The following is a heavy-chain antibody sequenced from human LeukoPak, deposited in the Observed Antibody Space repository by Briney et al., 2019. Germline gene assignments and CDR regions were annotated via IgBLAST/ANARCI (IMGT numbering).Heavy chain of an antibody. CDR1: GFTSSSYA. Sequence: GGSLRLSCAASGFTSSSYAMHWVRQAPGKGLEWVAVISYDGSNKYYADSVKGRFTISRDNSKNTLYLQMNSLRAEDTAVYYCARDWSGIPGYWGQGTLVTVSS. CDR3: ARDWSGIPGY. V-gene: IGHV3-30-3*01. CDR2: ISYDGSNK. D-gene: IGHD3-10*01. J-gene: IGHJ4*02.